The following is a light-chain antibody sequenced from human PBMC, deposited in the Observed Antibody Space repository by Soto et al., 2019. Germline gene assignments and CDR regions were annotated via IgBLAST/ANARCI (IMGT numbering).Light chain of an antibody. Sequence: QSVLTQPPSVSGAPGPRVTISCTGSSSNIGAGYDVHWYQQFPGTTPKFLIYGNTNRPSGVPDRFSASKSGTSASLDITGLQAEDEAEYFCQSYDSSLTVVFGGGTKVTVL. V-gene: IGLV1-40*01. CDR2: GNT. CDR3: QSYDSSLTVV. J-gene: IGLJ2*01. CDR1: SSNIGAGYD.